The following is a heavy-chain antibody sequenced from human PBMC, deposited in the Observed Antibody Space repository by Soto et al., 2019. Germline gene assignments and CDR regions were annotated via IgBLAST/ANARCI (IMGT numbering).Heavy chain of an antibody. Sequence: EVHLVESGGGLVQPGGSLRLSCAASGFTVSSKYMSWVRQAPGKGLEWVSLIHSGRPTYYADSVKGSFTISRDTSENTLHLQMGSRRAEDTAVYYWARDDVRCDGGRCYGVPLVVCGKGTTVTVAS. V-gene: IGHV3-66*01. CDR2: IHSGRPT. CDR3: ARDDVRCDGGRCYGVPLVV. CDR1: GFTVSSKY. D-gene: IGHD2-15*01. J-gene: IGHJ6*04.